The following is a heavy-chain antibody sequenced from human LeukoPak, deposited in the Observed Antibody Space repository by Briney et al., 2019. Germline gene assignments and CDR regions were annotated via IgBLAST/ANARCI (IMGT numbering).Heavy chain of an antibody. V-gene: IGHV3-23*01. J-gene: IGHJ4*02. CDR2: ISGSGGST. Sequence: GGSLRLSCAASGFTFSSYAMSWVRQAPGKWLEWVSAISGSGGSTYYADSVKGRFTISRDNSKNTLYLQMNSLRAEETAVYYCAKDTFITFGGVIVVTDYFDYWGQGTLVTVSS. D-gene: IGHD3-16*02. CDR1: GFTFSSYA. CDR3: AKDTFITFGGVIVVTDYFDY.